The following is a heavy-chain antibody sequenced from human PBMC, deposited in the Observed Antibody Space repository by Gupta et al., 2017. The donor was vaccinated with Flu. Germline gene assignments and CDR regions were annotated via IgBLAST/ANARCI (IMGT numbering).Heavy chain of an antibody. D-gene: IGHD3-16*01. Sequence: FSFAAYAMSWVRQAPGKGPQWVSTIDHSGTSTVYANSVKGRFIISRDNSKNILFLQLNNLRIDDTALYYCAPNWGHLDPLPDRFDPWGQGTLVTVSS. CDR3: APNWGHLDPLPDRFDP. CDR2: IDHSGTST. CDR1: FSFAAYA. V-gene: IGHV3-23*01. J-gene: IGHJ5*02.